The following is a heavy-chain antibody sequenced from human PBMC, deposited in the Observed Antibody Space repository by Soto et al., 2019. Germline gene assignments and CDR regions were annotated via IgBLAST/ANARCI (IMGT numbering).Heavy chain of an antibody. CDR1: GGSIGSYY. V-gene: IGHV4-59*01. CDR3: ARGVVTATQELDV. CDR2: IYYSGST. J-gene: IGHJ4*02. Sequence: SETLSLTCTVSGGSIGSYYWSWIRQPPGKGLEWIGYIYYSGSTNYNPSLKSRVTISVDTSKNQFSLKLSSVTAADTAVYYCARGVVTATQELDVSGQGTLVTVSS. D-gene: IGHD2-21*02.